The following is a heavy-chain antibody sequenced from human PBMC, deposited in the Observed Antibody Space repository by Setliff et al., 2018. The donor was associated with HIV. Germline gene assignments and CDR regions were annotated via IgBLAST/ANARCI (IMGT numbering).Heavy chain of an antibody. D-gene: IGHD5-12*01. J-gene: IGHJ4*02. CDR2: IIPIVSVP. Sequence: SVKVSCKTSGGTFNTYGMNWVRQAPGQGLEWMGGIIPIVSVPNYAQKFQDRVTITADESTSTAYMEMSSLRSEDTALYYCARGPLYGSDRGYFDYWGQGTLVTVSS. V-gene: IGHV1-69*10. CDR3: ARGPLYGSDRGYFDY. CDR1: GGTFNTYG.